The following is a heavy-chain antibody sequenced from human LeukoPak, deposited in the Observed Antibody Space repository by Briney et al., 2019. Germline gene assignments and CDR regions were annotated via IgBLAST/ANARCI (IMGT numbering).Heavy chain of an antibody. V-gene: IGHV4-38-2*02. J-gene: IGHJ4*02. Sequence: SETLSLTCTVSGYSISSGYYWGWIRPPPGKGLEWIGSIYHSGSTYYNPSLKSRVTISVDTSKNQFSLKLSSVTAADTAVYYCARGNYQRYFDYWGQGTLVTVSS. CDR2: IYHSGST. CDR1: GYSISSGYY. CDR3: ARGNYQRYFDY. D-gene: IGHD1-7*01.